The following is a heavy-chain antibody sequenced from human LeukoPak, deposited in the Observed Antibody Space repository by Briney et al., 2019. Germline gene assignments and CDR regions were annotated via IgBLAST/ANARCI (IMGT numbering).Heavy chain of an antibody. D-gene: IGHD3-10*01. CDR2: INAGNGNT. J-gene: IGHJ6*03. V-gene: IGHV1-3*03. Sequence: GASVKVSCKASGYTFTNYAMHWVRQAPGQRLEWMGWINAGNGNTKYSQEFQGRVTITRDTSASTAYMELSSLRAEDTAVYYCAKDAIWFGESPNYYYYMDVWGKGTTVTISS. CDR3: AKDAIWFGESPNYYYYMDV. CDR1: GYTFTNYA.